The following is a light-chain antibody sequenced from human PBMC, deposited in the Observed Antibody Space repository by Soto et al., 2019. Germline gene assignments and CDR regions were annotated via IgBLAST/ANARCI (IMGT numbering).Light chain of an antibody. Sequence: DIQMTQSPSTLSASVGDRVTITCRASQSISSWLAWYQQKPGKAPKLLIYDASSLESGVPSRFSGSGSGTEFTLTTSSLQPDDFATYYCQQYNSYSWTFGQGTRLEIK. CDR1: QSISSW. CDR3: QQYNSYSWT. CDR2: DAS. J-gene: IGKJ5*01. V-gene: IGKV1-5*01.